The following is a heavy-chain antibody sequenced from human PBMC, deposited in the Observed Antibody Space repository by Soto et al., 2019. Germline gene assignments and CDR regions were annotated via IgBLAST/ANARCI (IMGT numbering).Heavy chain of an antibody. Sequence: EVQLVESGGGLVQPGGSLRLSCAASGFTFSSYWMHWVRQAPGKGLVWVSRINSDGRNTNYADSVKGRLTISRDNAKDTVDLEMNTVRAEDTAVYYCARGAKGQWLVHHWGQGTLVTVSS. J-gene: IGHJ5*02. CDR2: INSDGRNT. D-gene: IGHD6-19*01. V-gene: IGHV3-74*01. CDR1: GFTFSSYW. CDR3: ARGAKGQWLVHH.